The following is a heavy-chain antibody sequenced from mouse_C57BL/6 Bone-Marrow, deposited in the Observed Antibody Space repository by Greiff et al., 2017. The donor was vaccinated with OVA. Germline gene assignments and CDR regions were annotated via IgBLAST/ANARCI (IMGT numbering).Heavy chain of an antibody. CDR1: GFSLTSYG. J-gene: IGHJ2*01. CDR3: ARNNRGMVTHFDY. D-gene: IGHD2-1*01. CDR2: IWRGGST. V-gene: IGHV2-2*01. Sequence: QVQLQQSGPGLVQPSQSLSITCTVSGFSLTSYGVHWVRQSPGKGLELLGVIWRGGSTDYNAAFISRLSISKDNSKSQVFFKMNSLQDDDTAIYYCARNNRGMVTHFDYWGQGTTLTVSS.